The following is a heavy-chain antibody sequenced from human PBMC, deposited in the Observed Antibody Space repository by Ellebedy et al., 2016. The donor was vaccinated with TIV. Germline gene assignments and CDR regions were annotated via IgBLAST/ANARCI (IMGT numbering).Heavy chain of an antibody. D-gene: IGHD3-10*01. J-gene: IGHJ4*02. Sequence: PGGSLRLSCVGSGFIFSSYWMHWVRQAPGKGLEWVSRITSDGRDATHADPVKGRFTISRDNTKNTLYLQMNSLTTEDTAVYYCARAVIGKEDFDYWGQGSLVSVSS. CDR2: ITSDGRDA. CDR3: ARAVIGKEDFDY. V-gene: IGHV3-74*01. CDR1: GFIFSSYW.